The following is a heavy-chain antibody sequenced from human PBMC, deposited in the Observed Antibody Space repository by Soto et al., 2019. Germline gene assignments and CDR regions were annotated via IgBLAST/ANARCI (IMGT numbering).Heavy chain of an antibody. Sequence: SETLSLTCTVSGGPISSRSYYWGWIRQPPGKGLEWIGTISYSGSTYYNPSLKSRVTISVDTSKNQFSLKLSSVTAADTAVYYCARQPDYDSSGYVPLFDYWGQRTLVTVSS. D-gene: IGHD3-22*01. V-gene: IGHV4-39*01. CDR1: GGPISSRSYY. CDR2: ISYSGST. J-gene: IGHJ4*02. CDR3: ARQPDYDSSGYVPLFDY.